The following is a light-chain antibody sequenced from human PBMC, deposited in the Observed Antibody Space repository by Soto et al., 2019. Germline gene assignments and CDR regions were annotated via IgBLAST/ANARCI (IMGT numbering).Light chain of an antibody. Sequence: DIQMTQSPSSLSASVGDRVTITCRASQGISSSLAWYQQQPGKAPKXLIYAASTLQSGVPSRFSGSGSGTDLTITISSLQPEDFETYYCQQLKSFPLSFGGGTKVDIK. CDR3: QQLKSFPLS. CDR2: AAS. J-gene: IGKJ4*01. V-gene: IGKV1-9*01. CDR1: QGISSS.